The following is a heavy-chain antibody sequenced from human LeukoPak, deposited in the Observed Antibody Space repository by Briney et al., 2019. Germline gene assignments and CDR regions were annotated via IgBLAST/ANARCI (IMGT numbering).Heavy chain of an antibody. V-gene: IGHV4-59*08. CDR2: IYNTGST. CDR3: ARGVPPGWFDP. Sequence: PSETLSLTCTVSGGSISSYYWSWIRQPPGKGLEWIGYIYNTGSTTYNPSLKSRVTMSVDTSKNQFSLKLSSVTAADTAVYYCARGVPPGWFDPWGQGTLVTVSS. CDR1: GGSISSYY. J-gene: IGHJ5*02. D-gene: IGHD3-10*01.